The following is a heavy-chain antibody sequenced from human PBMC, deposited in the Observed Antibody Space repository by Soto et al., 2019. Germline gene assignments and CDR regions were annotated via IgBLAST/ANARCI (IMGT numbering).Heavy chain of an antibody. D-gene: IGHD2-21*01. CDR2: ISWSSDDV. Sequence: EVQLVESGGGVVQFGRSLRLSCEASGFPFDDHAMHWVRQVPGKGLEWVSGISWSSDDVGYVDSVKGRFTISRDNVRNVLYLHTDSPTTDDTAVYFFAKDRKSDFPRGSGLDHWGQGTLVTVSS. CDR1: GFPFDDHA. J-gene: IGHJ4*02. CDR3: AKDRKSDFPRGSGLDH. V-gene: IGHV3-9*01.